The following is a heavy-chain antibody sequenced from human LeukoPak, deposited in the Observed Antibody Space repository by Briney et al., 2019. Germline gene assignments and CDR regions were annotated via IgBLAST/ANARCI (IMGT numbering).Heavy chain of an antibody. Sequence: XGEINHSAITNSNPSLNSRVTISVDTSKTQFSLKLSSVTAADTAVYYCARGRGFGELFLVYFDYWGQGTLVTVSS. V-gene: IGHV4-34*01. CDR3: ARGRGFGELFLVYFDY. CDR2: INHSAIT. J-gene: IGHJ4*02. D-gene: IGHD3-10*01.